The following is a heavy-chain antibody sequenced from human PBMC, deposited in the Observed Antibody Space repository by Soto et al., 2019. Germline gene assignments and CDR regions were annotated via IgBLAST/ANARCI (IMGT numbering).Heavy chain of an antibody. D-gene: IGHD2-15*01. CDR3: ARGIATGQLDP. Sequence: QVQLVQSGAEVKKPGASVKISCKASGHTFTRDTMNSVRQAPGQRLEWMGWINPDNGNTKSSQKFQDKVIITRDTSACTAYRDLSSLRSEDTAVYYCARGIATGQLDPWGQGTLVTVSS. V-gene: IGHV1-3*01. J-gene: IGHJ5*02. CDR2: INPDNGNT. CDR1: GHTFTRDT.